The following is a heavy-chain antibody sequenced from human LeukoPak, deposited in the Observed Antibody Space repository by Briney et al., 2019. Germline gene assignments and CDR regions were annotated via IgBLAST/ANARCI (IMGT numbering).Heavy chain of an antibody. CDR2: IYHSGST. CDR1: GYSISSGYY. J-gene: IGHJ3*02. D-gene: IGHD2-21*01. CDR3: ARGVFI. Sequence: SETLSLTCALSGYSISSGYYWGWIRQPPGKGLEWIGRIYHSGSTYYNPSLKSRVTISVDTSKNQFSLKLTSVTAADTAVYYCARGVFIWGKGTMVTVSS. V-gene: IGHV4-38-2*01.